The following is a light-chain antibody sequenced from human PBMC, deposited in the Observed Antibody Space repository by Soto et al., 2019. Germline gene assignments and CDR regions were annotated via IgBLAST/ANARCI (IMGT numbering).Light chain of an antibody. CDR2: GAS. J-gene: IGKJ1*01. CDR3: QQYNNWHTWT. V-gene: IGKV3-15*01. CDR1: QSVSSK. Sequence: EILMTQSPSTLSVSPGERATLSCRASQSVSSKSAWYQQKPGQAPRLLIYGASTRATGIPARFSGSGSGTEFTLTISSLQSEDFAVYYCQQYNNWHTWTFGQGTKVDNK.